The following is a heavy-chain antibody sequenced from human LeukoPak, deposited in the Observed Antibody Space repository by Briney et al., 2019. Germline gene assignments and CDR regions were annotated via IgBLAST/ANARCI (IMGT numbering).Heavy chain of an antibody. Sequence: SETLSLTCTVSGGSIGSSTFSWGWIRQPPGKGLEWIGSIYYSVTTYYNPSLKSRVTISVDTSKNQFSLKLSSVTAADTAVYYCARSYYDSSGYHLGWYFDLWGRGTLVTVSS. V-gene: IGHV4-39*07. CDR1: GGSIGSSTFS. D-gene: IGHD3-22*01. CDR2: IYYSVTT. CDR3: ARSYYDSSGYHLGWYFDL. J-gene: IGHJ2*01.